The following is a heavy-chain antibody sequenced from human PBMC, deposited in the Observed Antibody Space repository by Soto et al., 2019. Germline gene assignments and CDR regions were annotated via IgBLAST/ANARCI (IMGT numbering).Heavy chain of an antibody. CDR2: ISGSGANT. CDR1: GGTFGTFA. V-gene: IGHV3-23*01. J-gene: IGHJ4*02. Sequence: GGLLRVSYASSGGTFGTFAMNLVRQDPGKGLEWVSAISGSGANTYYADSVKGRFSLSRDNSANTLYLQMYSLRAEDTAVYFCAKSSDTSDHYFDSWGQGSLVTVSS. D-gene: IGHD3-22*01. CDR3: AKSSDTSDHYFDS.